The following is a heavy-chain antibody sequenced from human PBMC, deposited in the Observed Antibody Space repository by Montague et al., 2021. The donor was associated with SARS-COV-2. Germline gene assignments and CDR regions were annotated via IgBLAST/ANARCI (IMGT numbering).Heavy chain of an antibody. J-gene: IGHJ4*02. CDR3: ARAQHICFIANCVNYFDL. Sequence: SETLSLTCAVSGGSIRSYYWSWIRQSPGKGLEWIGYVHYTGSTKYNHSLKTRVTLSLDTPKNHFSLRLNSVTAADTAVYYCARAQHICFIANCVNYFDLWGLGALVSVSS. CDR1: GGSIRSYY. D-gene: IGHD1-1*01. CDR2: VHYTGST. V-gene: IGHV4-59*01.